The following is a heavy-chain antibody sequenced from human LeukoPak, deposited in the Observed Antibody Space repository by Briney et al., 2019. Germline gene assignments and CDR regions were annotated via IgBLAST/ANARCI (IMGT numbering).Heavy chain of an antibody. J-gene: IGHJ4*02. CDR2: IKQDGSDK. CDR3: ARYDGSVVPIDY. V-gene: IGHV3-7*04. Sequence: GSLRLSCAASGFTFRTYWMSWVRQAPGKGLEWVANIKQDGSDKRYVDSVKGRFTISRGNDNNSLYLQMNSLRAEDTAVYYCARYDGSVVPIDYWGQGTLVTVSS. D-gene: IGHD3-10*01. CDR1: GFTFRTYW.